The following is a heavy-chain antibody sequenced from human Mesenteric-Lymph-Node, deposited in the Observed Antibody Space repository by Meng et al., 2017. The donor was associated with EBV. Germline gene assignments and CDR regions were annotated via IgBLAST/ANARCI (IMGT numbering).Heavy chain of an antibody. V-gene: IGHV2-5*02. CDR3: AHSFTTSGNWFDY. CDR1: DDSRSTTGVG. Sequence: QTPLNASSPTPVKTTPTPTLTCTFFDDSRSTTGVGVGWIRQPTGKALEWLALIYWDGEKHYSPSLKSRLTITKDTSKNQVILTMTKVYPVDTATYYCAHSFTTSGNWFDYWGQGALVTVSS. D-gene: IGHD2/OR15-2a*01. J-gene: IGHJ5*01. CDR2: IYWDGEK.